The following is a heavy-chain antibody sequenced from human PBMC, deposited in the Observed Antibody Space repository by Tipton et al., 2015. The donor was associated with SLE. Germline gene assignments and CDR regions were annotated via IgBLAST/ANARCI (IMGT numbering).Heavy chain of an antibody. CDR1: GNIFTSYY. CDR3: ARTHLFSPFDF. Sequence: QLVQSGPEVKKPGASVKVSCKASGNIFTSYYIHWVRQAPGQGLEWVGMINPSGGTARYAQKFQGRVTMTRDTSTSTVYMEMSSLRSENTAVYYCARTHLFSPFDFWGQGTLVTVSS. D-gene: IGHD2-21*01. CDR2: INPSGGTA. J-gene: IGHJ4*02. V-gene: IGHV1-46*01.